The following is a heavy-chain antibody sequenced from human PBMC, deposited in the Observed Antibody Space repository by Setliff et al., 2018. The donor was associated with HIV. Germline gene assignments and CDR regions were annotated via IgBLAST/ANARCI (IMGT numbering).Heavy chain of an antibody. CDR3: AREVYRYDDGSESMDV. V-gene: IGHV3-7*01. CDR1: GFTFSSYW. CDR2: IKQDGSEK. Sequence: QPGGSLRLSCAASGFTFSSYWMSWVRQAPGKGLEWVANIKQDGSEKYYVDSVKGRFTISRDSAKNSLYLQTSSLRAEDTAVYYCAREVYRYDDGSESMDVWGKGTTVTVSS. J-gene: IGHJ6*03. D-gene: IGHD5-18*01.